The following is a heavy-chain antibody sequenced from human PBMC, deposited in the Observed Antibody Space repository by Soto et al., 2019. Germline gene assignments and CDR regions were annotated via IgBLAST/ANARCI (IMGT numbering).Heavy chain of an antibody. Sequence: SETLSLTCAVYGGSFSGYYWSWIRQPPGKGLEWIGEINHSGSTNYNPSLKSRVTISVDTSKNQFSLKLSSVTAADTAVYYCARGRAAARPNWFDPWGQGTLVTVSS. CDR3: ARGRAAARPNWFDP. J-gene: IGHJ5*02. D-gene: IGHD6-6*01. CDR1: GGSFSGYY. V-gene: IGHV4-34*01. CDR2: INHSGST.